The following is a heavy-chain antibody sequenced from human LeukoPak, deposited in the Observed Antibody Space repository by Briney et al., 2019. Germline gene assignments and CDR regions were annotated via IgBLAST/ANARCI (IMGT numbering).Heavy chain of an antibody. J-gene: IGHJ4*02. CDR1: GYSISSGYY. CDR3: ARKLYGDYRFDY. D-gene: IGHD4-17*01. V-gene: IGHV4-38-2*01. CDR2: IYHSGST. Sequence: PSETLSFTCAVSGYSISSGYYWGWIRQPPGKGLEWIGSIYHSGSTYYNPSLKSRVTISVDTSKNQFSLKLSSVTAADTAVYYCARKLYGDYRFDYWGQGTLVTVSS.